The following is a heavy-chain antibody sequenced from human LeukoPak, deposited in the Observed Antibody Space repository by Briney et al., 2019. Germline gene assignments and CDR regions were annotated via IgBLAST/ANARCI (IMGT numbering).Heavy chain of an antibody. J-gene: IGHJ4*02. CDR2: IIPNSGGT. CDR3: AREPLVGATISDY. CDR1: GYTFTGYY. D-gene: IGHD1-26*01. Sequence: GASVKVSCKASGYTFTGYYMHWVRQAPGQGLEWMGWIIPNSGGTNYAQKFQGRVTMTRDTSISTAYMELSRLRSDDTAVYYCAREPLVGATISDYWGQGTLVTVFS. V-gene: IGHV1-2*02.